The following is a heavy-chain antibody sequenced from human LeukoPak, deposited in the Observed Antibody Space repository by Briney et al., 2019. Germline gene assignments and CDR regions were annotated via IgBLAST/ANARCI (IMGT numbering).Heavy chain of an antibody. CDR1: GGSFSGYY. D-gene: IGHD2-15*01. CDR3: ARWEAYCSGGSCYSSGYYYYMDV. J-gene: IGHJ6*03. Sequence: SENLSLTCAVYGGSFSGYYWSWIRQPPGKGLEWIGEINHSGSTNYNPSLKSRVTISVDTSKNQFSLKLSSVTAADTAVYYCARWEAYCSGGSCYSSGYYYYMDVWGKGTTVTISS. V-gene: IGHV4-34*01. CDR2: INHSGST.